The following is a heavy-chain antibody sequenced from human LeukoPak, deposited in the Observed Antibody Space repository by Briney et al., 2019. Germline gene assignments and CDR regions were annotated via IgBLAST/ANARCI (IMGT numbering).Heavy chain of an antibody. CDR2: IYYSGST. D-gene: IGHD6-13*01. V-gene: IGHV4-39*01. CDR3: ARRRVIASLSNWFDP. J-gene: IGHJ5*02. CDR1: GGSISSSSHY. Sequence: PSETLSLTCTVSGGSISSSSHYWGWIRQPPGKGLEWIGSIYYSGSTYYNPSLKSRVTISVDTSKNQFSLKLSSVTAADTAVYYCARRRVIASLSNWFDPWGQGTLVTVSS.